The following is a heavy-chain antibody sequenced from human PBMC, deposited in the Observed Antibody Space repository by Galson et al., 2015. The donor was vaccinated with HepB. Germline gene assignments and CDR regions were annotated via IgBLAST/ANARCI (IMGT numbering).Heavy chain of an antibody. D-gene: IGHD5-18*01. CDR3: ARGLIVNTAMIAFVY. J-gene: IGHJ4*02. CDR2: ITGSDNTI. V-gene: IGHV3-48*03. Sequence: SLRLSCAASGFTFSSYEMNWVRQAPGKGLEWVSYITGSDNTIFYADSVKGRFTISRDNTKNSLYLQMNSLRVEDTAVYYCARGLIVNTAMIAFVYWGQGTLVTVSA. CDR1: GFTFSSYE.